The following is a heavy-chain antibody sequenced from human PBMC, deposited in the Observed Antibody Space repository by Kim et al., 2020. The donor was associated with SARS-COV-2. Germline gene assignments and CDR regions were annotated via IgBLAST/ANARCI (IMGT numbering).Heavy chain of an antibody. CDR1: GGSISSSNW. J-gene: IGHJ2*01. Sequence: SETLSLTCAVSGGSISSSNWWSWVRQSPGKGLEWIGEIYHSGSTTYNPSLKSRISISVDKSNNQFSLKVNSVTAADTAVYYCARVQTGPRGYFDLWGRGTLVTVSS. CDR3: ARVQTGPRGYFDL. CDR2: IYHSGST. V-gene: IGHV4-4*02.